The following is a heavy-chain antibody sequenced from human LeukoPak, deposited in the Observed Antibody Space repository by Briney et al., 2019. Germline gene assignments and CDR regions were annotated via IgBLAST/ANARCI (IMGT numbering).Heavy chain of an antibody. CDR1: GFTFDDYA. CDR2: ISWNSGSI. J-gene: IGHJ4*02. CDR3: ARAMIVTSRNYFDY. D-gene: IGHD3-22*01. Sequence: GRSLRLSCAASGFTFDDYAMHWVRQAPGKGLEWVSGISWNSGSIGYADSVKGRFTISRDNAKNSLYLQMNSLRAEDTALYYCARAMIVTSRNYFDYWGQGTLVTVSS. V-gene: IGHV3-9*01.